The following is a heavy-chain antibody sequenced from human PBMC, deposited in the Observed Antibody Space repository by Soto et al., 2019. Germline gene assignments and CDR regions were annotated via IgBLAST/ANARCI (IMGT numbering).Heavy chain of an antibody. Sequence: GASVKVSCKASGYTFTGYFMHWVRQAPGQGLEWMGWINPNSGGTNYAQKFQGWVTMTRDTSISTAYMELSRLRSDDTAVYYCARSATDSGVLYPRTYYYYGMDVWGQGTTVTVSS. D-gene: IGHD2-15*01. CDR2: INPNSGGT. V-gene: IGHV1-2*04. CDR3: ARSATDSGVLYPRTYYYYGMDV. J-gene: IGHJ6*02. CDR1: GYTFTGYF.